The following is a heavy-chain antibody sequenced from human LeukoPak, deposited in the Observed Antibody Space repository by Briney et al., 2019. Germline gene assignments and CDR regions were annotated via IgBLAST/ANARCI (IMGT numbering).Heavy chain of an antibody. D-gene: IGHD6-6*01. J-gene: IGHJ4*02. Sequence: GASVKVSCKASGYTFTGYYMHWVRQAPGQGLEWMGWINPNSDGTNSAQKFQGRVTMARDTSISTVYMELSSLRPDDTAVYYCARKRIAAPIDYWGQGTLSPSPQ. CDR2: INPNSDGT. CDR3: ARKRIAAPIDY. V-gene: IGHV1-2*02. CDR1: GYTFTGYY.